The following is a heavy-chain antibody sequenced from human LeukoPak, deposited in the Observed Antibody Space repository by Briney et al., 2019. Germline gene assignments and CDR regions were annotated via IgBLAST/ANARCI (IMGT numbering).Heavy chain of an antibody. Sequence: GASLRLSCSASGFPFSSYAMHWVRQAPGKGLEYVSAISDSGGSTYYADSVKGRFTISRDNSKNTLSLQMSSLRAEDTAVYFCVRGYSFGPYDMDVWGQGTTVTVSS. CDR3: VRGYSFGPYDMDV. V-gene: IGHV3-64D*09. J-gene: IGHJ6*02. CDR2: ISDSGGST. D-gene: IGHD2-15*01. CDR1: GFPFSSYA.